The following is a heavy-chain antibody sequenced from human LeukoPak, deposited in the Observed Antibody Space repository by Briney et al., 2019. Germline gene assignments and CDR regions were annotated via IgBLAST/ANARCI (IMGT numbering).Heavy chain of an antibody. CDR2: INPSGGST. CDR3: ARDGIYYYDSSGCDI. V-gene: IGHV1-46*01. CDR1: GYTFTSYY. J-gene: IGHJ3*02. Sequence: ASVKVSCKASGYTFTSYYTHWVRQAPGQGLEWMGIINPSGGSTSYAQKFQGRVTMTRDTSTSTVYMELSSLRSEDTAVYYCARDGIYYYDSSGCDIWGQGTMVTVSS. D-gene: IGHD3-22*01.